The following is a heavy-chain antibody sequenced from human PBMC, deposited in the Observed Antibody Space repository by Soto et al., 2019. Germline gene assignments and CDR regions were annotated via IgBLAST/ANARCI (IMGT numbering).Heavy chain of an antibody. CDR3: ARGPRSPADIGEAFDI. CDR1: GGSFSGYY. V-gene: IGHV4-34*01. Sequence: SETLSLTCAVYGGSFSGYYWSWIRQPPGKGLEWIGEINHSGSTNYNPSLKSRVTISVDTSKNQFSLKLSSVTAADTAVYYCARGPRSPADIGEAFDIWGQGTMVTVSS. D-gene: IGHD5-12*01. J-gene: IGHJ3*02. CDR2: INHSGST.